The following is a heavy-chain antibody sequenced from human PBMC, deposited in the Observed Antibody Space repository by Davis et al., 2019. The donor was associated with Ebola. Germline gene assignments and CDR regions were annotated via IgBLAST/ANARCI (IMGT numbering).Heavy chain of an antibody. D-gene: IGHD6-13*01. J-gene: IGHJ5*02. V-gene: IGHV3-64D*06. CDR3: VKGSSGTWYDNWFDP. CDR2: INTNGGST. CDR1: GFAFSSYA. Sequence: PGGSLRLSCSASGFAFSSYAMHWVRQAPGKGLEYVSAINTNGGSTNYADSVKGRFTISRDNSKNTLFLQMSSLRDDDTAVYYCVKGSSGTWYDNWFDPWGQGTLVTVSS.